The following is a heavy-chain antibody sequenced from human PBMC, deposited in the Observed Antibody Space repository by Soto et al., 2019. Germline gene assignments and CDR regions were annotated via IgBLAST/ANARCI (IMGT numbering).Heavy chain of an antibody. CDR2: LYYRGAT. D-gene: IGHD2-15*01. Sequence: YHGCWISQPPGKGLEWIGTLYYRGATDYNPSLKTRVTISVDTSKNQLSLNLSSVTAADTAVYYCFGVMAATLDYWGHGTLVPGSS. V-gene: IGHV4-39*01. J-gene: IGHJ4*01. CDR3: FGVMAATLDY. CDR1: YH.